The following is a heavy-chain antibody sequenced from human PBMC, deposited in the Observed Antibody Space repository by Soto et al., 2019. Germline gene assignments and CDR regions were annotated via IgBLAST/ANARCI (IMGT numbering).Heavy chain of an antibody. D-gene: IGHD2-2*01. CDR3: ARDWFDPAANYYYYYYMDV. V-gene: IGHV1-8*01. CDR2: MNPNSGNT. Sequence: ASVKVSCKASGYTFTSYDINWVRQVTGQGLEWMGWMNPNSGNTGYAQKFQGRVAMTRNTTISTAYMELSSLRSEDTAVYYCARDWFDPAANYYYYYYMDVWGKGTTVTVSS. CDR1: GYTFTSYD. J-gene: IGHJ6*03.